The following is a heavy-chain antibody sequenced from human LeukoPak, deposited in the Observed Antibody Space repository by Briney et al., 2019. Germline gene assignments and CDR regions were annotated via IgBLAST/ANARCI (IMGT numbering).Heavy chain of an antibody. Sequence: ASVKVSCKASGYTFTSYYMHWVRQAPGQGLEWMGLINPTGGSTGYAQKFQGRVTMTRDMSTSTVYMELSSLRSEDTAVYYCARPALLNYYDSSGYFDYWGQGTLVTVSS. J-gene: IGHJ4*02. D-gene: IGHD3-22*01. CDR1: GYTFTSYY. CDR3: ARPALLNYYDSSGYFDY. V-gene: IGHV1-46*01. CDR2: INPTGGST.